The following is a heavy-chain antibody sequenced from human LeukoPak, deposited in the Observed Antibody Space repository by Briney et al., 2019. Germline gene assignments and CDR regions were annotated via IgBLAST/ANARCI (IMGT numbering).Heavy chain of an antibody. CDR3: ARVGSGFEYDY. J-gene: IGHJ4*02. V-gene: IGHV3-30*01. Sequence: QPGKSLRLSCAASGFTFSSYAMHWVRQAPGKGLEWVAIISYDGSNKYYADSVKGRFTISRDNSKNTLYLQMNSLRAEDTAVYYCARVGSGFEYDYWGQGTLVTVSS. CDR2: ISYDGSNK. D-gene: IGHD3-10*01. CDR1: GFTFSSYA.